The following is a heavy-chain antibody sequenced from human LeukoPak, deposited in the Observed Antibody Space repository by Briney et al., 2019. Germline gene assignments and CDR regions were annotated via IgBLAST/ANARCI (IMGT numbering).Heavy chain of an antibody. CDR3: VRAGTAARLGMGFDS. Sequence: GGSLRLSCAASGFTFSSYAMSWVRQVPGKGLEWVTSISGSGGRTYYADSVKGRFTISRDSAKNSLNLQMNSLRVEDTAIYYCVRAGTAARLGMGFDSWGQGTLVTVSS. V-gene: IGHV3-23*01. CDR2: ISGSGGRT. D-gene: IGHD6-6*01. J-gene: IGHJ4*02. CDR1: GFTFSSYA.